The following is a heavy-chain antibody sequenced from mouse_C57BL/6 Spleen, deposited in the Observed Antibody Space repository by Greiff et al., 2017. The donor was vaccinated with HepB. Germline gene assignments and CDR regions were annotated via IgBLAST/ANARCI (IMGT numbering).Heavy chain of an antibody. V-gene: IGHV1-22*01. J-gene: IGHJ2*01. CDR2: INPNNGGT. CDR1: GYTFTDYN. Sequence: EVQLQQSGPELVKPGASVKMSCKASGYTFTDYNMHWVKQSHGKSLEWIGYINPNNGGTSYNQKFKGKATLTVNKSSSTAYMELRSLTSEDSAVYYCARPSDGYYSFDYWGQGTTLTVSS. D-gene: IGHD2-3*01. CDR3: ARPSDGYYSFDY.